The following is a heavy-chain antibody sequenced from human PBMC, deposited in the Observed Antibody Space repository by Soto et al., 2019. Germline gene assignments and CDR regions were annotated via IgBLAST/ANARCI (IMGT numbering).Heavy chain of an antibody. CDR3: ARVPFMTMSGSSFYYHYMDV. CDR1: GYTFTSYD. J-gene: IGHJ6*03. Sequence: QVQVVQSGAEVKKPGASVKVSCKASGYTFTSYDVTCVRQAPGQGLEWMGWMNPNSGNTGYAQKFQGRVTMTRDTSISTAYMELSSLTTDDTAVYYCARVPFMTMSGSSFYYHYMDVWGKGTTVTVSS. CDR2: MNPNSGNT. D-gene: IGHD3-16*01. V-gene: IGHV1-8*01.